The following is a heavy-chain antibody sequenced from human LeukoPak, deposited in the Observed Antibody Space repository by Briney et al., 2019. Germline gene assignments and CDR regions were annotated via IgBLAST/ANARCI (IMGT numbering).Heavy chain of an antibody. D-gene: IGHD5/OR15-5a*01. Sequence: TGGSLRLSCAASGFTFSNYVMSWVRQAPGKGLEWVSSIGASISTYYADSVKGRFTISRDNSKNTLYLQMNSLRADDTAVYYCAKLDYSVTVYWGQGTLVTVSS. CDR1: GFTFSNYV. V-gene: IGHV3-23*01. CDR3: AKLDYSVTVY. J-gene: IGHJ4*02. CDR2: IGASIST.